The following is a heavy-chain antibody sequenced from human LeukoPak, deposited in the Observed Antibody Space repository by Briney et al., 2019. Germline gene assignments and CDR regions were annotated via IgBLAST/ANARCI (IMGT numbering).Heavy chain of an antibody. V-gene: IGHV4-31*03. CDR3: ARAYYDILTGYPFDY. D-gene: IGHD3-9*01. J-gene: IGHJ4*02. CDR1: GGSISSGGHY. CDR2: IYYSGST. Sequence: PSQTLSLTCTVSGGSISSGGHYWSWIRQHPGKGLEWIGYIYYSGSTYYNPSLKSRVTISVDTSKNQFSLKLSSVTAADTAVYYCARAYYDILTGYPFDYWGQGTLVTVSS.